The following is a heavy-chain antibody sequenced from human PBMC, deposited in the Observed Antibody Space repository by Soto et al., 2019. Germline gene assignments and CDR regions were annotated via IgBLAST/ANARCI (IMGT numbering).Heavy chain of an antibody. CDR1: GFTFSSYG. CDR2: ISYDGSNK. D-gene: IGHD1-1*01. CDR3: ANGRPGTTFYFDY. V-gene: IGHV3-30*18. Sequence: LRLSCAASGFTFSSYGMHWVRQAPGKGLEWVAVISYDGSNKYYADSVKGRFTISRDNSKNTLYLQMNSLRAEDTAVYYCANGRPGTTFYFDYWGQGTLVTVSS. J-gene: IGHJ4*02.